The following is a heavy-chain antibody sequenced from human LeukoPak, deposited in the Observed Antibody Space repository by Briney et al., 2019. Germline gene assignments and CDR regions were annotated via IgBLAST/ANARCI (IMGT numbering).Heavy chain of an antibody. Sequence: SEPLSLTCAVYGGSFSGYYWSWIRQPPGKGLEWIGEINHSGSTNYNPSLKSRLIMSVDLPENHISLKLTSVTAADTAVYYCAREGGFYRPLDYSGQGTLVTLSS. V-gene: IGHV4-34*01. CDR1: GGSFSGYY. D-gene: IGHD3-3*01. CDR2: INHSGST. CDR3: AREGGFYRPLDY. J-gene: IGHJ4*02.